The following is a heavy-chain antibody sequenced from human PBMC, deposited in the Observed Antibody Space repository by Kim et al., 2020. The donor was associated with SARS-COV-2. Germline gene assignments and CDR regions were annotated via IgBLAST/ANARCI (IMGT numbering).Heavy chain of an antibody. J-gene: IGHJ5*02. Sequence: YAQTFQGRVTITRDTSTSTVYMELSSLRSEDTAVYYCARDIGGGVIWFDPWGQGTLVTVSS. V-gene: IGHV1-46*01. CDR3: ARDIGGGVIWFDP. D-gene: IGHD2-8*02.